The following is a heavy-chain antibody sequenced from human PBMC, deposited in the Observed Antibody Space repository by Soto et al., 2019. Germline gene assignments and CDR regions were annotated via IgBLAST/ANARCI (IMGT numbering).Heavy chain of an antibody. D-gene: IGHD3-10*01. CDR2: IYYSGST. CDR1: GGSISSSSYY. J-gene: IGHJ3*02. Sequence: SETLSLTCTVSGGSISSSSYYWGWIRQPPGKGLEWIGSIYYSGSTYYNPSLKSRVTISVDTSKNQFSLKLSSVTAADTAVYYCATTFYMVRGVIDAFDIWGQGTMVTVSS. V-gene: IGHV4-39*01. CDR3: ATTFYMVRGVIDAFDI.